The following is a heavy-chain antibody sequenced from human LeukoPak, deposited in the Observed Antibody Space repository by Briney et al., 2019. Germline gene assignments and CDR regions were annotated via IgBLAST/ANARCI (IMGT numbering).Heavy chain of an antibody. Sequence: GESLQISCQASGYSFTSYWIGWVRQVPGKGRGGMGIIDPRVSDTRYTPSFQGQVTISVDKSLTTADLQWNSLKASDTAMYYCARQTAMGRSGDYWGQGTLVTVSS. J-gene: IGHJ4*02. D-gene: IGHD5-18*01. CDR3: ARQTAMGRSGDY. CDR2: IDPRVSDT. CDR1: GYSFTSYW. V-gene: IGHV5-51*01.